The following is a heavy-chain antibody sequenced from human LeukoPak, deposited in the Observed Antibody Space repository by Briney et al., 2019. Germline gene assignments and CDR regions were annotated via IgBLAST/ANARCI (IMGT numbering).Heavy chain of an antibody. CDR1: GYTFTVYF. V-gene: IGHV1-2*02. Sequence: ASVKVSCKASGYTFTVYFLHWLRQAPGQGLEWMGWINPNSGGTNYAQKFQGRVTMTRDTSISTAYMELSRLRSDDTAVYYCARVENWNLTIDYWGQGTLVTVSS. J-gene: IGHJ4*02. CDR2: INPNSGGT. CDR3: ARVENWNLTIDY. D-gene: IGHD1-1*01.